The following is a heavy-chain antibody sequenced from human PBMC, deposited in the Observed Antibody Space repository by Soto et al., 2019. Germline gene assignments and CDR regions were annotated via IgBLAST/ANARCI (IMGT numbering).Heavy chain of an antibody. CDR3: NGYDRDYDAFDI. D-gene: IGHD5-12*01. V-gene: IGHV4-31*06. CDR2: IYYSGNT. Sequence: TLSLTCTVSADSISSGNYYWSWIRQHPGNGLEWIGHIYYSGNTYYNPSLKRRVVISVDMSKNQFSLKLSSVTAADTAVDYFNGYDRDYDAFDIWGQGTLVTVSS. CDR1: ADSISSGNYY. J-gene: IGHJ3*02.